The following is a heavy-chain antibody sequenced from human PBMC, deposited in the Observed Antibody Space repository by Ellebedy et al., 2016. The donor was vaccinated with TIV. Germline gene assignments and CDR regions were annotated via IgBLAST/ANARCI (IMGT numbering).Heavy chain of an antibody. V-gene: IGHV5-51*01. J-gene: IGHJ6*02. CDR1: GSSFTSYS. CDR3: ARRKYSSSKTYYNYYGMDV. CDR2: IYPGDSDT. Sequence: PGGSLRLPCKGSGSSFTSYSIGWVRQMPGKGLEWMGFIYPGDSDTRYSPSFQGQVTISADKSISTAYLQWNSLKASDTAMYYWARRKYSSSKTYYNYYGMDVWGQGTTVTVSS. D-gene: IGHD6-6*01.